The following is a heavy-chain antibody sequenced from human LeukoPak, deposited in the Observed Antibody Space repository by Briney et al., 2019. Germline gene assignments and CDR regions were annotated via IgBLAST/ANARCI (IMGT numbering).Heavy chain of an antibody. CDR2: INHSGST. J-gene: IGHJ3*02. CDR1: GGPFSGYY. Sequence: PSETLSLTCAVYGGPFSGYYWSWIRQPPGKGLEWIGEINHSGSTNYNPSLKSRVTISVDTSKNQFSLKLSSVTAADTAVYYCARGHPSDIVVVPAAAHNHAFDIWGQGTMVTVSS. V-gene: IGHV4-34*01. CDR3: ARGHPSDIVVVPAAAHNHAFDI. D-gene: IGHD2-2*01.